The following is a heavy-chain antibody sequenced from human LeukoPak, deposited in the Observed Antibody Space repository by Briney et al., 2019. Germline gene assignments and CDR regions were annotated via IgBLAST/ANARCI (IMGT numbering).Heavy chain of an antibody. CDR1: GGSLSSTNYY. CDR3: GQGVFGHYGSDY. CDR2: IYYSGRT. D-gene: IGHD3-3*01. V-gene: IGHV4-39*01. J-gene: IGHJ4*02. Sequence: SETLSLTCTVSGGSLSSTNYYWGWIRQPPGKGLEWIGSIYYSGRTYYNPSLKSRVTISIDTSKNQFSLNLNSVTAADTAVYYCGQGVFGHYGSDYWGQGTLVTVSS.